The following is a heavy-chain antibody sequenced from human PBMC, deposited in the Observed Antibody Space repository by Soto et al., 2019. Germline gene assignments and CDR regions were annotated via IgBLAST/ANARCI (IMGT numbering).Heavy chain of an antibody. CDR1: GFTFSYYW. Sequence: EVQLVESGGGLVQPGGSLRLSCAASGFTFSYYWLTWVRQAPGKGLEWVANIKQDGSEKYYVDSVKGRFTISRDNAKNXRYLQMNSLSAEDTAVYYCARVEGGYYGSGTYGFDFWGQGTLVTVSS. CDR3: ARVEGGYYGSGTYGFDF. V-gene: IGHV3-7*01. J-gene: IGHJ4*02. CDR2: IKQDGSEK. D-gene: IGHD3-10*01.